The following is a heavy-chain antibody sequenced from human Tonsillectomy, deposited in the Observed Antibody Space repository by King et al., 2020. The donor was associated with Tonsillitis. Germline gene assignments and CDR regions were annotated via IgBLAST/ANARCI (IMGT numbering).Heavy chain of an antibody. CDR2: IYTTGGT. D-gene: IGHD2-2*02. J-gene: IGHJ5*02. CDR3: ARYTADWFDP. CDR1: GGSINYYY. V-gene: IGHV4-4*07. Sequence: VQLQESGPGLVKPSETLSLTCTVSGGSINYYYWTWIRQPAGKGLEWFGRIYTTGGTNSNPSLMSRVTMSVDTSKNQFSLKLSSVTGADTAVYYCARYTADWFDPWGQGSLVTVSS.